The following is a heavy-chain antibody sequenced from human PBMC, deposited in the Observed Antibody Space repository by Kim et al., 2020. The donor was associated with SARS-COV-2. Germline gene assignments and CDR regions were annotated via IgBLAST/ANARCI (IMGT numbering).Heavy chain of an antibody. CDR3: TTDWFEYSRSYYFDY. CDR1: GFTFSNAW. Sequence: GGSLRLSCAASGFTFSNAWMSWVRQAPGKGLEWVGRIKSKTDGGTTDYAAPVKGRFTISRDDSKSTLYLQMNSLKTEDTAVYYCTTDWFEYSRSYYFDYWGQGTLVTVSS. CDR2: IKSKTDGGTT. V-gene: IGHV3-15*01. D-gene: IGHD1-26*01. J-gene: IGHJ4*02.